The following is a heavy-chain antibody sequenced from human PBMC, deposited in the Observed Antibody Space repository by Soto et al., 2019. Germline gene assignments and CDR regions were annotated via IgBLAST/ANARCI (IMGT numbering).Heavy chain of an antibody. Sequence: GESLKISCKGSGYSFTSYWIDWVRQMPGKGLEWMGSIYLGDSDTRYSPSFQGQVIISADKSISTAYLQWSSLKASDTAMYYCARLGYRSSWYSGWFDPWGQGTLVTVSS. D-gene: IGHD6-13*01. CDR2: IYLGDSDT. CDR3: ARLGYRSSWYSGWFDP. CDR1: GYSFTSYW. V-gene: IGHV5-51*01. J-gene: IGHJ5*02.